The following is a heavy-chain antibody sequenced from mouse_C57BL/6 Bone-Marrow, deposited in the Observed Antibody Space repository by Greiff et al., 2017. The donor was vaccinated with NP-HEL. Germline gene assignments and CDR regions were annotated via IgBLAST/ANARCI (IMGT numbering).Heavy chain of an antibody. CDR2: IYPRSGNT. V-gene: IGHV1-81*01. CDR3: ARESSYYDYPYYAMDY. D-gene: IGHD2-4*01. CDR1: GYTFTSYG. J-gene: IGHJ4*01. Sequence: QVQLQQPGAELARPGASVKLSCKASGYTFTSYGISWVKQRTGQGLEWIGEIYPRSGNTYYNEKFKGKATLTADKSSSTAYMELRSLTSEDSAVYFCARESSYYDYPYYAMDYWGQGTSVTVSS.